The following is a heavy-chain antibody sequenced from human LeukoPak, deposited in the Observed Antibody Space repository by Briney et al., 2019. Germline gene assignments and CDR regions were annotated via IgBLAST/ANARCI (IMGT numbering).Heavy chain of an antibody. CDR2: FSPRCCRT. V-gene: IGHV3-23*01. D-gene: IGHD4-17*01. Sequence: GGSLRLSCAASGFTFSNHGMNWVRQAPGKGLEGLSGFSPRCCRTYYADSVKGRLPISRDDSKNTLSVKMNSLTLEHEAVLYCAKKGTTVTTYYFDHWGQGPLLTVSS. CDR1: GFTFSNHG. J-gene: IGHJ4*02. CDR3: AKKGTTVTTYYFDH.